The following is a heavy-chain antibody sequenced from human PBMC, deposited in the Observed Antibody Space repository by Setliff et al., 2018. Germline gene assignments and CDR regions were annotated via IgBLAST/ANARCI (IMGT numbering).Heavy chain of an antibody. D-gene: IGHD6-19*01. CDR2: ISSGST. CDR1: GGSISVYY. Sequence: PSETLSLTCTVSGGSISVYYWTWFRQPPGKGLEWIGYISSGSTNYNPSLKSRVTISVDPSKNQFSLRVTSVTAADTAVYYCARVSQYSSGWYYYYYGMDVWGQGTTVTVSS. J-gene: IGHJ6*02. V-gene: IGHV4-59*01. CDR3: ARVSQYSSGWYYYYYGMDV.